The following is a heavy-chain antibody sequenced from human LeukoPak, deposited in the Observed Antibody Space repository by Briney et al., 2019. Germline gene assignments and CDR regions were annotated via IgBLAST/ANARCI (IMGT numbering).Heavy chain of an antibody. CDR1: GFTFSSYS. J-gene: IGHJ4*02. V-gene: IGHV3-21*01. D-gene: IGHD6-13*01. Sequence: GGSLRLSCAASGFTFSSYSMNWVRQAPWKGLEWVSSISSSSSYIYYADSVKGRFTISRDNAKNSLYLQMNSLRAEDTAVYYCASLAEAGTLPSQWGQGTLVTVSS. CDR3: ASLAEAGTLPSQ. CDR2: ISSSSSYI.